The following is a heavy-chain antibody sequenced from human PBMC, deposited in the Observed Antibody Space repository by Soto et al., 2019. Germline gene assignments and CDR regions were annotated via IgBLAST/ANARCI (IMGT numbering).Heavy chain of an antibody. J-gene: IGHJ5*02. Sequence: QLQLQESGPGLVKPSETLSLTCSVSGGSISSSSYFWGWSRPPPGKGLAWIGSVYYSGSTYYNPSLKSRVTVSGDTSKNQFSLKLSSVTAANTAVYYCARHPSDFWFDPWGQGTLVTVSS. CDR3: ARHPSDFWFDP. V-gene: IGHV4-39*01. D-gene: IGHD2-21*02. CDR1: GGSISSSSYF. CDR2: VYYSGST.